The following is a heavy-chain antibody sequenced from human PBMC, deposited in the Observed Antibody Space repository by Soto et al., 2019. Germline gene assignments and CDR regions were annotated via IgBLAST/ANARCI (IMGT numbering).Heavy chain of an antibody. V-gene: IGHV4-59*08. CDR3: ARMGYHHGLGSFPFDY. CDR1: GGSISSYY. Sequence: ASETLSLTCTVSGGSISSYYWTWIRQPPGKGLEWIGFMYNSGSTHYNPSLKSRVTISLDTSKNQFSLNLRSVTAADTAVYYCARMGYHHGLGSFPFDYWGQGTLVTVSS. D-gene: IGHD3-10*01. CDR2: MYNSGST. J-gene: IGHJ4*02.